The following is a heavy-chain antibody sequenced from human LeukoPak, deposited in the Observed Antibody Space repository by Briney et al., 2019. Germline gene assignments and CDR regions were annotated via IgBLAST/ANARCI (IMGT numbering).Heavy chain of an antibody. J-gene: IGHJ4*02. CDR1: GFTFSSYW. CDR3: ARDHRWGFDY. D-gene: IGHD7-27*01. CDR2: IRSRDRTI. V-gene: IGHV3-48*01. Sequence: PGGSLRLSCAASGFTFSSYWMHWVRQAPGKGLEWVSYIRSRDRTIYYADSVKGRFTISTDNAENSLYLQMNSLRTEDTAVYYCARDHRWGFDYWGRGTLVTVSS.